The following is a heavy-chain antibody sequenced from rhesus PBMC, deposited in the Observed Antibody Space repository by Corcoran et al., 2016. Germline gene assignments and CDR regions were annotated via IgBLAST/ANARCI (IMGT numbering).Heavy chain of an antibody. CDR3: ARRATDWYFDI. Sequence: QVQLQESGPGLVKPSETLSLTCAVSGGSISDYYSWNWIRQPPGKGLEWIGTIYGNSASTYYNPSLKSRVTISKDTSKNQFFLKLSSVTAADTAVYYCARRATDWYFDIWGPGTPITISS. J-gene: IGHJ2*01. V-gene: IGHV4S9*01. D-gene: IGHD5-36*01. CDR1: GGSISDYYS. CDR2: IYGNSAST.